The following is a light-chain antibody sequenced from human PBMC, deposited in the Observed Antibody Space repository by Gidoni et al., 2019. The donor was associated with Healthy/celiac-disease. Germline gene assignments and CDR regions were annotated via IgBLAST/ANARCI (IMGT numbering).Light chain of an antibody. J-gene: IGKJ1*01. CDR1: QGISSY. CDR2: AAS. CDR3: QQLNSYPPT. Sequence: IQLTQSPSFLSACVGDRVTITCRASQGISSYLAWYQQKPGKAPKLLIYAASTLQSGVPSRFSGSGSGTEFTLTISSLQPEDFATYYCQQLNSYPPTFGQGTKVEIK. V-gene: IGKV1-9*01.